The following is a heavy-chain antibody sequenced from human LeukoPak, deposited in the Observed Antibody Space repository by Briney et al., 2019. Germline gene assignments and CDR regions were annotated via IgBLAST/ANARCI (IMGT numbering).Heavy chain of an antibody. D-gene: IGHD6-13*01. CDR2: ISAYNGNT. CDR1: GYTFTSYG. CDR3: ARGGQQLESDY. Sequence: ASVKVSCKASGYTFTSYGISWVRQAPGQGLEWMGWISAYNGNTNYAQKFQGRVTMTRDTSTSTVYMELSSLRSEDTAVYYCARGGQQLESDYWGQGTLVTVSS. J-gene: IGHJ4*02. V-gene: IGHV1-18*01.